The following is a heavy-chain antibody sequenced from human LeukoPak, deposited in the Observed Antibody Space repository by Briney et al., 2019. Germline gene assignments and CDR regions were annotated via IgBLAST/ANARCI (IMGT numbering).Heavy chain of an antibody. CDR3: ARYYDILTGYYRYYYYMDV. Sequence: GASVKVSCKASGYTFTSYGISWVRQAPGQGLEWMGWISAYNGNTNYAQKLQGRVTMTTDTSTSTAYMELRSLRSDDTAVYYCARYYDILTGYYRYYYYMDVWGKGTTATVSS. CDR1: GYTFTSYG. J-gene: IGHJ6*03. CDR2: ISAYNGNT. V-gene: IGHV1-18*01. D-gene: IGHD3-9*01.